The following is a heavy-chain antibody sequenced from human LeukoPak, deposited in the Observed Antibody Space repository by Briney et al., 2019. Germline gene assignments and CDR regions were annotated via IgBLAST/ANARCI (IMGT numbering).Heavy chain of an antibody. CDR3: AKDSENLVVVRGLAFDH. V-gene: IGHV3-23*01. CDR1: GFSFSGYA. D-gene: IGHD2/OR15-2a*01. J-gene: IGHJ4*02. CDR2: ITGSGDDT. Sequence: PGGALRLSCAASGFSFSGYAMHWGRQAPGKGLEWVSTITGSGDDTYYADSVNGRFTISRDNSKNTLFLQLDSLRVEDTAVYYCAKDSENLVVVRGLAFDHWGQGTLVTVSS.